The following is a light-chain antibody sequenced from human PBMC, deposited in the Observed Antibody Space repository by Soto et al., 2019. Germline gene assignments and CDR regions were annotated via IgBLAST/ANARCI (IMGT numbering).Light chain of an antibody. Sequence: QAASVSGSPGQSITISCTGTSSDVGGYNYVSWYQQHPGKAPKLILYNVINRPSGISSRFSGSKSGNTASLTVSGLQAEDEADYYCCSYTSSTTWLFGGGTKLTVL. J-gene: IGLJ3*02. CDR1: SSDVGGYNY. CDR2: NVI. V-gene: IGLV2-14*03. CDR3: CSYTSSTTWL.